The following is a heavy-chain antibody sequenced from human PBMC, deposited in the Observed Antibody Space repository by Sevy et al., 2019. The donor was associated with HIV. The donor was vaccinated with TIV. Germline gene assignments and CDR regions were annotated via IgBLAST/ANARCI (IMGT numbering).Heavy chain of an antibody. CDR2: INPNSGGT. CDR3: ARITTIFTAGGDFQH. V-gene: IGHV1-2*02. D-gene: IGHD3-9*01. J-gene: IGHJ1*01. Sequence: ASVKVSCKASGYTFTGYYMHWVRQAPGQGPESMGWINPNSGGTNYARKFQGRVTMTTDTSISTAYMELGRLRSDDTAVYYCARITTIFTAGGDFQHWGQGTLVTVSS. CDR1: GYTFTGYY.